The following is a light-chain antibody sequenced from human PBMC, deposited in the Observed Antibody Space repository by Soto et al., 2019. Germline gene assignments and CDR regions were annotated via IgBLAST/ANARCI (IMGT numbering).Light chain of an antibody. CDR1: QSVSTY. CDR3: QQRRNWLT. V-gene: IGKV3-11*01. J-gene: IGKJ4*01. CDR2: DAS. Sequence: EIVLTQSPATLSLSPGERATLSCRASQSVSTYLAWYQQKPGQDPRLLIYDASNRATGIPARFSGSGSGTDFTLTISSLEPEDFAVYYCQQRRNWLTFGGGTKVEIK.